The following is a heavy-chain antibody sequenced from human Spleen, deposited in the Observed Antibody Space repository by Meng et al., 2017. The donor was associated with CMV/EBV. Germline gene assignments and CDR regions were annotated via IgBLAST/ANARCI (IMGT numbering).Heavy chain of an antibody. CDR2: LSGSGADS. V-gene: IGHV3-23*01. J-gene: IGHJ4*02. CDR1: GFSFNIYA. CDR3: ARRVPAYYFDY. Sequence: GGSLRLSCAASGFSFNIYAMNWVRQAPGKGLEWVSALSGSGADSYYADSVKGRFTISRDNSENTLILQTNSLRAEDTAVYYCARRVPAYYFDYWGQGTLVTVSS.